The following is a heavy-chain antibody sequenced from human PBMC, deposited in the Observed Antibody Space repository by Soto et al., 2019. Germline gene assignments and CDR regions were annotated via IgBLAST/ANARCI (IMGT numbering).Heavy chain of an antibody. Sequence: SQTLSLTCAISGDSVSSNSAAWNWIRQSPSRGLEWLGRTYYRSKWYNDYAVSVKSRITINPDTSKNQFSLQLNSVTPEDTAVYYCARGFRVGIEAAGRQWFLGLLGSGTPVAVSS. CDR2: TYYRSKWYN. J-gene: IGHJ2*01. CDR3: ARGFRVGIEAAGRQWFLGL. CDR1: GDSVSSNSAA. V-gene: IGHV6-1*01. D-gene: IGHD6-13*01.